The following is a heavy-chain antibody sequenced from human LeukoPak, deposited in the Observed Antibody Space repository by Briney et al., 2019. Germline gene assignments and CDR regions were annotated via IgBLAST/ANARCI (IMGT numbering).Heavy chain of an antibody. J-gene: IGHJ4*02. Sequence: GGSLRLSCAASGFTFSSYGMHWVRQAPGKGLEWVAVISYDGSNKYYADSVKGRFTISRDNSKNTLYLQMNSLKTEDTAVYYCTTARRSSCFDYWGQGTLVTVSS. D-gene: IGHD6-6*01. CDR1: GFTFSSYG. V-gene: IGHV3-30*03. CDR2: ISYDGSNK. CDR3: TTARRSSCFDY.